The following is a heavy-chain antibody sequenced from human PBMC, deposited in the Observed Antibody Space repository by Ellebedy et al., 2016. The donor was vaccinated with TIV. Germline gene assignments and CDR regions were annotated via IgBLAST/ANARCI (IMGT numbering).Heavy chain of an antibody. V-gene: IGHV3-7*01. D-gene: IGHD5-18*01. CDR1: GFTFSSSW. CDR3: ARVRTYSAGYVYYFDY. CDR2: IKQDGSEK. J-gene: IGHJ4*02. Sequence: GESLKISCAASGFTFSSSWMSWVRQAPGKGLEWVANIKQDGSEKYYVDSVKGRFTISRDNAKNSLYLQMNGLRAEDTAMYYCARVRTYSAGYVYYFDYWGQGTLVTVSS.